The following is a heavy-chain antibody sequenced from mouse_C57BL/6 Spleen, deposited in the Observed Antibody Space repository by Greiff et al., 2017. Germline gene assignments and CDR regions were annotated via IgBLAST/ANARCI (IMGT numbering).Heavy chain of an antibody. CDR3: ARYYYGSSYVDY. CDR1: GYTFTSYW. CDR2: INPSNGGP. Sequence: QVPLQQPGTELVKPGASVKLSCKASGYTFTSYWMHWVKQRPGQGLEWIGNINPSNGGPNYNEKFKRKATLTVDKSSSTAYMQLSSLTSEDSAVYSCARYYYGSSYVDYWGQGTTLTVSS. V-gene: IGHV1-53*01. D-gene: IGHD1-1*01. J-gene: IGHJ2*01.